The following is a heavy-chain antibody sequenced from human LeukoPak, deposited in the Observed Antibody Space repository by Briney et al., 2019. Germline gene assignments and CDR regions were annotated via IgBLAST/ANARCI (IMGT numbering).Heavy chain of an antibody. CDR2: INQDGSET. D-gene: IGHD1-26*01. CDR3: ATDRKVGAGVPRFDY. V-gene: IGHV3-7*01. Sequence: GGSLRLSCAASGFPFTNYWMISVRQAPGKRPEGGGNINQDGSETNYVDSVKGRFSMSRDNAKTSLYLQMNSLRAEDTAMYYCATDRKVGAGVPRFDYWGQGALVTVPS. J-gene: IGHJ4*02. CDR1: GFPFTNYW.